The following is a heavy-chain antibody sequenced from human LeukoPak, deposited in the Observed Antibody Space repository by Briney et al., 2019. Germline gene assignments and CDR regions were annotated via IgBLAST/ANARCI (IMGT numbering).Heavy chain of an antibody. J-gene: IGHJ4*02. D-gene: IGHD2-15*01. Sequence: PSETLSLTCTVSGGSISSSSYYWGWIRQPPGKGLEWIGSIYYSGSTYYNPSLNSRVTISVDTSKNQVSLKLSSVTAADTAVYYCAGTSIVVVVAAIQHFDYWGQGTLVTVSS. CDR2: IYYSGST. CDR1: GGSISSSSYY. CDR3: AGTSIVVVVAAIQHFDY. V-gene: IGHV4-39*01.